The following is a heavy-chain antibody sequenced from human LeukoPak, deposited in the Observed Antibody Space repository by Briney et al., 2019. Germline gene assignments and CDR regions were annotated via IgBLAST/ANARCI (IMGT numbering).Heavy chain of an antibody. D-gene: IGHD1-7*01. CDR1: GFSLSTSGGG. CDR3: AHSSRLELRSYYYYGMDV. CDR2: IYWNDDK. Sequence: SGPTLVNPTHTVTLTCTFSGFSLSTSGGGVGWILQPPGKALEWIALIYWNDDKRYSPSLKSRITITTATSKSQVVLTMTNMDPVDTATYYCAHSSRLELRSYYYYGMDVWGQGTTVTVSS. V-gene: IGHV2-5*01. J-gene: IGHJ6*02.